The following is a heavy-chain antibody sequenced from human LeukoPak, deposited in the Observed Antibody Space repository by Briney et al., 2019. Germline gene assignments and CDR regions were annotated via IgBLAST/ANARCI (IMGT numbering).Heavy chain of an antibody. CDR2: IKQDGSEK. J-gene: IGHJ6*02. CDR3: ARDMYYDFWSGSPLSRYGMDV. V-gene: IGHV3-7*01. Sequence: GGSLRLSCAASGFTVSSNYMSWVRQAPGKGLEWVANIKQDGSEKYYVDSVKGRFTIPRDNAKNSLYLQMNSLRAEDTAVYYCARDMYYDFWSGSPLSRYGMDVWGQGTTVTVSS. D-gene: IGHD3-3*01. CDR1: GFTVSSNY.